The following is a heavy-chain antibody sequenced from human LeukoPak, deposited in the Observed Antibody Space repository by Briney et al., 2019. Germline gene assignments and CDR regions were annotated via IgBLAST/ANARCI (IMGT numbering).Heavy chain of an antibody. J-gene: IGHJ4*02. D-gene: IGHD3/OR15-3a*01. CDR1: GFTFSIYE. CDR3: ARDQPPFFDWYFDL. CDR2: INDTGGTI. V-gene: IGHV3-48*03. Sequence: GGSLRLSCAASGFTFSIYEMNWVRRAPGKGLEWVAYINDTGGTIYYADSVRGRFTISRDNADNLLHLQMNSLRAEDTAVYYCARDQPPFFDWYFDLWGQGALVTVSS.